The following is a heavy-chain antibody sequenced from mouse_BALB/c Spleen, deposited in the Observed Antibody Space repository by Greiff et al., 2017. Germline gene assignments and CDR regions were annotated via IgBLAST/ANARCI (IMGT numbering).Heavy chain of an antibody. CDR1: GYTFSSYW. J-gene: IGHJ3*01. D-gene: IGHD3-3*01. V-gene: IGHV1-9*01. CDR2: ILPGSGST. Sequence: QVQLQQSGAELMKPGASVKISCKATGYTFSSYWIEWVKQRPGHGLEWIGEILPGSGSTNYNEKFKGKATFTADTSSNTAYMQLSSLTSEDSAVYYCAKGGPRFAYWGQGTLVTVSA. CDR3: AKGGPRFAY.